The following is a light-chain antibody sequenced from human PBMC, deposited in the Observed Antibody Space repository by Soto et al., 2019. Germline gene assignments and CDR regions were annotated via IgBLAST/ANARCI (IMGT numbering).Light chain of an antibody. J-gene: IGKJ4*01. Sequence: IVITQPPLSLTVTPGEPASISCRSSQSLLDSDDGNTYLDWYLQKPGQSPQLLIYTVSYRASGVPDRFSGSGSGTDFTLKISRVEAEDVGVYYCMQRIEFPLTFGGGTKVEIK. CDR1: QSLLDSDDGNTY. V-gene: IGKV2-40*01. CDR2: TVS. CDR3: MQRIEFPLT.